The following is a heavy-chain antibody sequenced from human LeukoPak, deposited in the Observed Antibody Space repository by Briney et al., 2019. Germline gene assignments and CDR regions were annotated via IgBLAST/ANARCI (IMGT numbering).Heavy chain of an antibody. CDR2: ISDSGST. V-gene: IGHV4-59*01. CDR3: ARVFRGAVTSNWFAP. J-gene: IGHJ5*02. CDR1: GGSINGYY. D-gene: IGHD4-17*01. Sequence: PSETLSLTCTVSGGSINGYYWTWIRQPPGKRLEGIGYISDSGSTNYNPSLKSRVTMSVDSSNTEFSLRLNSVTAAATAVYYCARVFRGAVTSNWFAPWGQGTLVTVSS.